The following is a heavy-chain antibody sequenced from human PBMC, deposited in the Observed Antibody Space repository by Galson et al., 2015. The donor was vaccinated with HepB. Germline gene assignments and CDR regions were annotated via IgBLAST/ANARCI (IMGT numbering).Heavy chain of an antibody. J-gene: IGHJ5*02. D-gene: IGHD3-3*01. V-gene: IGHV3-48*03. Sequence: SLRLSCAASGFTFSSYNMNWVRQAPGKGLDWISYISATGTTIDYADSVKGRFIISRDNAKNSLYLQMNSLRVEDTAVYYCARDSRATFGEPNWFDPWGQGTLV. CDR2: ISATGTTI. CDR3: ARDSRATFGEPNWFDP. CDR1: GFTFSSYN.